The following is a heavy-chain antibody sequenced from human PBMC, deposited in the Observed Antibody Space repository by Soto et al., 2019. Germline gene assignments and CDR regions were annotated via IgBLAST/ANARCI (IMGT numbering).Heavy chain of an antibody. D-gene: IGHD6-13*01. V-gene: IGHV3-30*18. CDR2: ISSDGSNE. Sequence: GGSLRLSCAASRFTFSNYGMHWVRQAPGKGLEWVAVISSDGSNESYEDSVKGRFTISRDNFKNTLYLQMNSLRAEDTAVYYCAKDGQLTLSYYYGIDVWGQETTGTVSS. CDR3: AKDGQLTLSYYYGIDV. J-gene: IGHJ6*02. CDR1: RFTFSNYG.